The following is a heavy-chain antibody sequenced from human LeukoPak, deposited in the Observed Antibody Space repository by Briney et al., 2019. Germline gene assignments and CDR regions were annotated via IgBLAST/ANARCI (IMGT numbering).Heavy chain of an antibody. CDR1: GGTFSSYA. D-gene: IGHD3-9*01. Sequence: SVKVSCKASGGTFSSYAISWVRQAPGQGLERMGGIIPIFGTANYAQKFQGRVTITADESTSTAYMELSSLRSEDTAVYYCASTPRDDILTGYSNPLRFDYWGQGTLVTVSS. CDR3: ASTPRDDILTGYSNPLRFDY. CDR2: IIPIFGTA. J-gene: IGHJ4*02. V-gene: IGHV1-69*13.